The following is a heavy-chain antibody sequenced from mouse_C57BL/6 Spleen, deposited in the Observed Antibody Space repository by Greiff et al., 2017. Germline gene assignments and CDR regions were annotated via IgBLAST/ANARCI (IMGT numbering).Heavy chain of an antibody. CDR1: GYTFTSYT. Sequence: QVQLKQSGAELARPGASVKMSCKASGYTFTSYTMHWVKQRPGQGLEWIGYINPSSGYTKYNQKFKDKATLTADKSSSTAYMQLSSLTSEDSAVYDCARHYGSSHWYFDVWGTGTTVTVSS. CDR2: INPSSGYT. V-gene: IGHV1-4*01. J-gene: IGHJ1*03. CDR3: ARHYGSSHWYFDV. D-gene: IGHD1-1*01.